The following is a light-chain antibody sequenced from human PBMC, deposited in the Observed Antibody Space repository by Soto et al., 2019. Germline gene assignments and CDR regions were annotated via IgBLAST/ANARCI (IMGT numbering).Light chain of an antibody. Sequence: EIVMTQSPATLSLSPGEGATLSCRASQSISSKLACYQQKRGQAPSPLIYGASTRATVVPARFSGSGSGTEFTLTISSLQSEDLAVYYCQHYNDWRWTFGQGTKVEIK. J-gene: IGKJ1*01. CDR2: GAS. V-gene: IGKV3-15*01. CDR1: QSISSK. CDR3: QHYNDWRWT.